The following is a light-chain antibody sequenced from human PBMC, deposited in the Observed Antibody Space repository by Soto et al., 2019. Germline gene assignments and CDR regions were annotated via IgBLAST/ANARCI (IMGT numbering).Light chain of an antibody. CDR1: QGISNY. CDR3: QQSDVSPRT. Sequence: DIQMTQSPSSLSASVGDRVTITCRASQGISNYLAWYQQKPGKAPKLLIYDASSLESGVPSRFSGSGYGTDFTLTITSLQLEDFATYYCQQSDVSPRTFGQGTKV. V-gene: IGKV1-39*01. CDR2: DAS. J-gene: IGKJ1*01.